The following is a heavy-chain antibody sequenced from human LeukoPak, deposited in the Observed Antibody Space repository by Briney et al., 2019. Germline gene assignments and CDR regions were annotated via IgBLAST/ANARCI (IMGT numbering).Heavy chain of an antibody. V-gene: IGHV1-18*01. CDR2: IRENNGNT. D-gene: IGHD1-7*01. CDR1: GCSFTNCG. Sequence: ASVKVSCKTSGCSFTNCGISWVRQAPGQGLEWTAWIRENNGNTKYAQNVQGRLTMTTDTSTSTAYMELRGLRSDDTAVYYCARDCNYRVDCWGQGTLVTVSS. J-gene: IGHJ4*02. CDR3: ARDCNYRVDC.